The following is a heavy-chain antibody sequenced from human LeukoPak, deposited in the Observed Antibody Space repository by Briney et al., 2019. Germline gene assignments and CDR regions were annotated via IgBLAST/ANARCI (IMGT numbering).Heavy chain of an antibody. CDR3: AKGYCRGGSCYAYFFDY. D-gene: IGHD2-15*01. Sequence: PSETLSLTCTVSGDSISSYYWSWIRQSPGKGLEWIGYIYYSGSTNYNPSLKSRVTISVDTSKNQFSLKLSSVTAADTAVYYCAKGYCRGGSCYAYFFDYWGQGTLVTVSS. CDR1: GDSISSYY. CDR2: IYYSGST. V-gene: IGHV4-59*01. J-gene: IGHJ4*02.